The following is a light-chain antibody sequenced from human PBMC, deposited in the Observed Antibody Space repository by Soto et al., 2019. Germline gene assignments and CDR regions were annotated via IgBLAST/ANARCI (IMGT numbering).Light chain of an antibody. J-gene: IGLJ1*01. Sequence: SVLTQTPSASGTPGQRVTISCSGGSSNIGSNNVNWYQQLPGTAPKLLIYNTNQRPSGVPDRFSGSKSGTSASLAISGLQSEDEADYYCAAWDDSLIGYVFATGTKLTVL. V-gene: IGLV1-44*01. CDR1: SSNIGSNN. CDR2: NTN. CDR3: AAWDDSLIGYV.